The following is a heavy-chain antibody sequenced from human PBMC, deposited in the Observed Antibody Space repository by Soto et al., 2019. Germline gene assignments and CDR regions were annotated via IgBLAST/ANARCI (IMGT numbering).Heavy chain of an antibody. V-gene: IGHV3-74*01. Sequence: XGSLRLSCAASGFTFSSYWMYWVRQAPGKGLVWVSRINSDGSSTSYADSVKGRFTISRDNAKNTLHVQMNSLRAEDTAVYYCARERSSGSPLYGMDVWGQGPTVTVSS. CDR2: INSDGSST. D-gene: IGHD1-26*01. CDR3: ARERSSGSPLYGMDV. CDR1: GFTFSSYW. J-gene: IGHJ6*02.